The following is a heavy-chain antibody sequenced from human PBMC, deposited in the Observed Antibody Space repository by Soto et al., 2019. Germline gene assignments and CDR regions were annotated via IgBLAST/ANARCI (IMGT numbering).Heavy chain of an antibody. V-gene: IGHV3-21*02. CDR1: GFIFSSYY. J-gene: IGHJ6*02. CDR3: VRVWRLVGRYGMDV. Sequence: EVQLVESGGGLVKPGGSLRLSCVGPGFIFSSYYLNWFRQAPGKGLEWVSSISGGSAYIYYADSVKGRFTISRDNAKNSLYLEMNSLRVEDTAVYYCVRVWRLVGRYGMDVWGQGTTVTVSS. D-gene: IGHD6-25*01. CDR2: ISGGSAYI.